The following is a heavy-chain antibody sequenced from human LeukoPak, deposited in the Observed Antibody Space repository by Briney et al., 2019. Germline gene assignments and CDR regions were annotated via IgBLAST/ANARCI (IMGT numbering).Heavy chain of an antibody. D-gene: IGHD3-16*01. CDR3: ARKVWENDY. CDR2: IKPDGSER. Sequence: GGSLRLSCAASGFTVSSNYMTWVRQAPGKGLQWVASIKPDGSERKYVDSVKGRFTISRDNADNSLYLQMTSLRAEDTALYYCARKVWENDYWGQGTLVTVSS. V-gene: IGHV3-7*01. J-gene: IGHJ4*02. CDR1: GFTVSSNY.